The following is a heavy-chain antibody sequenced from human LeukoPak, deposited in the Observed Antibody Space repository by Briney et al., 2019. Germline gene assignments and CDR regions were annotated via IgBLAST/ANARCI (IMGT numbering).Heavy chain of an antibody. CDR1: GYTFTSYY. Sequence: ASVKVSCKASGYTFTSYYMHWVRQAPGQGLEWMGIINPSGGSTSYAQKFQGRVTMTRDTSTSTVYMELSSLRSEDTAVYYCARGVPRVAAPGGFDYWGQGTLVTVSS. CDR2: INPSGGST. J-gene: IGHJ4*02. D-gene: IGHD6-19*01. V-gene: IGHV1-46*01. CDR3: ARGVPRVAAPGGFDY.